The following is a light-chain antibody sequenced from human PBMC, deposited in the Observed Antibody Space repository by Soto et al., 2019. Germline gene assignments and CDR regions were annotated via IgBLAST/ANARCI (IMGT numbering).Light chain of an antibody. CDR1: QSVSGSY. CDR3: QQYNSWPPRT. J-gene: IGKJ1*01. Sequence: EIVLTQSPGTLSLSPGERGALSCRASQSVSGSYVAWYRQRPGQAPRLLIYGASTRATGVPARFSGGGSGTEFTLTISSLQSEDFAVYYCQQYNSWPPRTFGQGTKVDI. CDR2: GAS. V-gene: IGKV3-15*01.